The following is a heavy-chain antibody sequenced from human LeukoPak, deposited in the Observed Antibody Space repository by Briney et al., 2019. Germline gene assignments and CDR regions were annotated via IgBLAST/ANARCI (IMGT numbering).Heavy chain of an antibody. J-gene: IGHJ3*02. CDR3: ARSPVSDSSGREPFDI. CDR2: INHSGST. V-gene: IGHV4-34*01. CDR1: GGSFSGYY. D-gene: IGHD3-22*01. Sequence: PSETLSLTCAVYGGSFSGYYWSWIRQPPGKGLEWIGEINHSGSTNYNPSLKSPVTISVDTSKNQFSLKLSSVTAADTAVYYCARSPVSDSSGREPFDIWGQGTMVTVSS.